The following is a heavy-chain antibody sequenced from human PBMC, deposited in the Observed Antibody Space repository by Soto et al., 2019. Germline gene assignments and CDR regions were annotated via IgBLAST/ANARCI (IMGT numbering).Heavy chain of an antibody. CDR2: ISGSGGST. V-gene: IGHV3-23*01. CDR1: GFTFSSYA. Sequence: EVQLLESGGGLVQPGGSLRLSCAASGFTFSSYAMSWVRQAPGKGLEWVSAISGSGGSTYYADSVKGRFTISRDNSKNTRYLQMNSLRAEDTAVYYCAKDQKGGGSSWYRHYWGQGTLVTVSS. J-gene: IGHJ4*02. D-gene: IGHD6-13*01. CDR3: AKDQKGGGSSWYRHY.